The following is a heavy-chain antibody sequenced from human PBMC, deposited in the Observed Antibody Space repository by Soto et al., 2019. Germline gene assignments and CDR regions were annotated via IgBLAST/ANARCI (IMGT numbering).Heavy chain of an antibody. CDR3: ARDITYGDSYFDY. V-gene: IGHV3-30*03. J-gene: IGHJ4*02. Sequence: PGGSLRLSCAASGFTFSSYGMHWVRQAPGKGLGWVAVISYDGRNKYYADSVKGRFTISRDNSKSRLYLQMNSLRAEDTAVYYCARDITYGDSYFDYWGRGTLVTVSS. D-gene: IGHD4-17*01. CDR2: ISYDGRNK. CDR1: GFTFSSYG.